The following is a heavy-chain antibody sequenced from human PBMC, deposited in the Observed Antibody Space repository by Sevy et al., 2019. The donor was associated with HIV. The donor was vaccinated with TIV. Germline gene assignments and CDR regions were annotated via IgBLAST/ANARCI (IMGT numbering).Heavy chain of an antibody. J-gene: IGHJ4*02. CDR2: ISSSGGTT. V-gene: IGHV3-23*01. D-gene: IGHD1-26*01. CDR1: GFTFSIYA. CDR3: GLKGTSGSYYDY. Sequence: GGSLRLSCAASGFTFSIYAMSWVRQAPEKGLEWVSLISSSGGTTYYADSVKGRFTISRDNSKNTLYLQMNSLRAEDTAVYYCGLKGTSGSYYDYWGQGTLVTVSS.